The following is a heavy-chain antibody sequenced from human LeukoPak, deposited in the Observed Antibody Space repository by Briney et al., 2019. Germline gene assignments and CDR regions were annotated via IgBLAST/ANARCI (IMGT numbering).Heavy chain of an antibody. J-gene: IGHJ4*02. CDR3: TNFAY. CDR2: INTDGSST. CDR1: GFTFSSYG. Sequence: PGRSLRLSCAASGFTFSSYGMHWVRQGPGKGLVWVSHINTDGSSTNYADSVKGRFTISRDNAKNTLYLQMNSLRAEDTAVYYCTNFAYWGQGTPVTVSS. V-gene: IGHV3-74*01.